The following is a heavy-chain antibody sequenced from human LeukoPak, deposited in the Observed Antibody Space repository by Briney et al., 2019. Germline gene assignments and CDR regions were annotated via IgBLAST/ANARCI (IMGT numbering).Heavy chain of an antibody. Sequence: GASVKVSCKASGYTFTSYDINWVRQATGQGLEWMGWMNPNSGNTGYAQKFQGRVTITRNTSISTAYMELSSLRSEDTAVYYCARGRGSYYSYNWFDPWGQGTLVTVSS. J-gene: IGHJ5*02. V-gene: IGHV1-8*03. CDR2: MNPNSGNT. D-gene: IGHD1-26*01. CDR3: ARGRGSYYSYNWFDP. CDR1: GYTFTSYD.